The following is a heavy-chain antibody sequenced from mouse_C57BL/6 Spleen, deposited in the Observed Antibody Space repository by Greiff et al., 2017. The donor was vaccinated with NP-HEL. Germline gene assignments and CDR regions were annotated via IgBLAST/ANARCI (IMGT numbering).Heavy chain of an antibody. CDR3: AITYDGYYENYWYFDV. V-gene: IGHV1-82*01. D-gene: IGHD2-3*01. CDR1: GYAFSSSW. Sequence: VMLVESGPELVKPGASVKISCKASGYAFSSSWMNWVKQRPGKGLEWIGRIYPGDGDTNYNGKFKGKATLTADKSSSTAYMQLSSLTSEDSAVYFCAITYDGYYENYWYFDVWGTGTTVTVSS. CDR2: IYPGDGDT. J-gene: IGHJ1*03.